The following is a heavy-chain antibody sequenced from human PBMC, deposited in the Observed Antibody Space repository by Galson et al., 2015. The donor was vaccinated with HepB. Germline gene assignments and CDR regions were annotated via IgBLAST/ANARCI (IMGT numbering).Heavy chain of an antibody. V-gene: IGHV1-69*04. J-gene: IGHJ4*02. CDR2: ILPIRDIA. CDR3: SRGAVPAANAPFDY. CDR1: GGTFSTYA. Sequence: SVKVSCKASGGTFSTYAVNWVRQAPGQGLEWMGRILPIRDIANYAQKFQGRATITADKSTSTAYMELTNLRSEDTALYYCSRGAVPAANAPFDYWGQGTLVTVSS. D-gene: IGHD2-2*01.